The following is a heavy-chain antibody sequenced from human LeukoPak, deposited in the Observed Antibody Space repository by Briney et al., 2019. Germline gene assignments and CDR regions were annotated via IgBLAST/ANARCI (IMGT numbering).Heavy chain of an antibody. CDR1: GFTFSNYG. Sequence: PGGSLRLSCAASGFTFSNYGMHWVRQAPGKGLEWVAFIRYDARNIYYADSVKGRFTISRDNSKKTLYLQMNRLSTGQNAFYYWGEGIFCYGELDHWGQGAPVIVSS. CDR3: GEGIFCYGELDH. V-gene: IGHV3-30*02. CDR2: IRYDARNI. J-gene: IGHJ4*02. D-gene: IGHD3-9*01.